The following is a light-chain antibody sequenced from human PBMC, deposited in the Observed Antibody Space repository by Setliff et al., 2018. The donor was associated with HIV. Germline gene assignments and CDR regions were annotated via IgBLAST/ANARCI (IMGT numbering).Light chain of an antibody. CDR1: SSDVGGYSH. CDR3: SSYAITNTLP. CDR2: EVR. Sequence: QSVLTQPASMSGSPGQSITISCTGTSSDVGGYSHVSWYQQHPGKAPKLIIYEVRNRPSGVSNRFSGSKSGNTASLTISGLQAEDEADYYCSSYAITNTLPFGTGTKVTVL. J-gene: IGLJ1*01. V-gene: IGLV2-14*01.